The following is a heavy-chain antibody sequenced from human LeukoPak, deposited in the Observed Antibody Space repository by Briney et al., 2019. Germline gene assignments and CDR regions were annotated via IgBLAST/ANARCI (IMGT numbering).Heavy chain of an antibody. J-gene: IGHJ4*02. V-gene: IGHV3-74*01. CDR3: VSFYETY. Sequence: GGSLRLSCAAPVNYGIHWVAQVPGKGLVWVSHINSDGSWTSYADFVKGRFTISKDNAKNTVYLQMNSLRAEDTAVYYCVSFYETYWGRGTLVTVSS. CDR1: VNYG. D-gene: IGHD2/OR15-2a*01. CDR2: INSDGSWT.